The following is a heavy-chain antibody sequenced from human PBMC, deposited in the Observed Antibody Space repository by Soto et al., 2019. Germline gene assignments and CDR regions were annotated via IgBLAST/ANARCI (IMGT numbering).Heavy chain of an antibody. J-gene: IGHJ4*02. D-gene: IGHD3-3*01. CDR3: ARAITIFGVATPPGY. Sequence: ASVKVSCKASGYTFTSYTMHWVRQAPGQRLEWMGWINAGNGNTKYSQKFQGRVTITSDTSARTAYMELSSLRSEDTAVYYCARAITIFGVATPPGYWGQGTLVTVSS. CDR2: INAGNGNT. V-gene: IGHV1-3*01. CDR1: GYTFTSYT.